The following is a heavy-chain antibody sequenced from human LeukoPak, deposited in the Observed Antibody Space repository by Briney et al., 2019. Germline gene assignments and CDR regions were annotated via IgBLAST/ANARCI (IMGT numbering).Heavy chain of an antibody. CDR1: GFTFGDYA. Sequence: GGSLRLSCTASGFTFGDYAMSWVRQAPGKGLEWVGFIRSKAYGGTTEYAASVKGRFTISRDDSKSIAYLQMNSLKTEDTAVYYCTRDRIAAAGPNPGKFDYWGQGTLVTVSS. J-gene: IGHJ4*02. CDR2: IRSKAYGGTT. CDR3: TRDRIAAAGPNPGKFDY. D-gene: IGHD6-13*01. V-gene: IGHV3-49*04.